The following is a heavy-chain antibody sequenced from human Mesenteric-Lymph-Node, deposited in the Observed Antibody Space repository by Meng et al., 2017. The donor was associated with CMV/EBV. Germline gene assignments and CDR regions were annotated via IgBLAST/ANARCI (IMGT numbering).Heavy chain of an antibody. CDR3: ARGKGIVVVPIMDV. D-gene: IGHD2-2*01. V-gene: IGHV3-13*01. Sequence: GESLKISCAASGFTFDDYAMHWVRQAPGKGLEWVSSIGNAGDTYYADSVKGRFTISREDAKNSLYLQMNSLRVGDTAVYFCARGKGIVVVPIMDVWGQGTTVTVSS. J-gene: IGHJ6*02. CDR2: IGNAGDT. CDR1: GFTFDDYA.